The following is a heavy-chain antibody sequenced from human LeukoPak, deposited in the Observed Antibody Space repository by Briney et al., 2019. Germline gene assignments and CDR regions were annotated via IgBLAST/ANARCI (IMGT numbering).Heavy chain of an antibody. CDR2: VSGSGGST. D-gene: IGHD5-12*01. CDR3: ARGLRAGQWLRLRGNYYYYMDV. V-gene: IGHV3-23*01. CDR1: GFTFSSYA. J-gene: IGHJ6*03. Sequence: GGSLRLSCAASGFTFSSYAMSWVRQAPGKGLEWVSAVSGSGGSTYYAHSVKGRFTISRDNSKNTLYLQMNSLKAEDTAVYYCARGLRAGQWLRLRGNYYYYMDVWGKGTTVTVSS.